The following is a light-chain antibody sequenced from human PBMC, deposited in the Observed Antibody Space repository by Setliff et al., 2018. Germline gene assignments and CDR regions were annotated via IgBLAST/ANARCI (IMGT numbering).Light chain of an antibody. CDR1: SSDVGSYNR. V-gene: IGLV2-18*02. Sequence: QSALTQPPPVSGSPGQSVTISCTGTSSDVGSYNRVSWYQQPPGTAPKLMIYEVSNRPSGVPDRFSGSKSGNTASLTISGLQAEDEADYYCSSYTSSSTYVFGTGTKGTVL. J-gene: IGLJ1*01. CDR2: EVS. CDR3: SSYTSSSTYV.